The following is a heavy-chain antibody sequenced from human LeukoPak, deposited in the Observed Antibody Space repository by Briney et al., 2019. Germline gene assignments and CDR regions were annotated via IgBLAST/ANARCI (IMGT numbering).Heavy chain of an antibody. J-gene: IGHJ4*02. Sequence: SVKVSCKASRGTFSSYAISWVRQAPGQGLEWMGGILPIVGTASYAQKFQGRVTITADESTSTAYRELSSLRSEDTAVYYCARVGDFWSGYYRPFDYWGQGTLVTVSS. D-gene: IGHD3-3*01. CDR2: ILPIVGTA. CDR1: RGTFSSYA. CDR3: ARVGDFWSGYYRPFDY. V-gene: IGHV1-69*13.